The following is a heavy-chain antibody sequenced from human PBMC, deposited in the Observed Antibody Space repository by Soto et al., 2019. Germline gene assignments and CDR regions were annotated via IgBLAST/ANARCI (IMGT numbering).Heavy chain of an antibody. D-gene: IGHD4-4*01. CDR1: GDSISRGGYY. Sequence: QVQLQESGPGLVKPSQTLSLTCAVSGDSISRGGYYWTWIRQHPGKGLEWIGYIYYSGSTSYNPSLRSRVTMSVDASKNQFSLRLTSVTAADTAVYYCARDVADSIASGWFDPWGQGTLVIVSS. CDR3: ARDVADSIASGWFDP. CDR2: IYYSGST. J-gene: IGHJ5*02. V-gene: IGHV4-31*11.